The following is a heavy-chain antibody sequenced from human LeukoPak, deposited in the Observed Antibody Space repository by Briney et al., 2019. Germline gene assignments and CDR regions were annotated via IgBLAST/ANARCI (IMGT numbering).Heavy chain of an antibody. CDR1: GFTFSSYW. Sequence: GGSLRLSCAASGFTFSSYWMSWVRQAPGKGLEWVANIKQDGSARYYVDSVRGRFTISRDNAKNSLYLQMSSLRAEDTALYYCVRAMDVWGQGTTVTVSS. J-gene: IGHJ6*02. CDR3: VRAMDV. CDR2: IKQDGSAR. V-gene: IGHV3-7*01.